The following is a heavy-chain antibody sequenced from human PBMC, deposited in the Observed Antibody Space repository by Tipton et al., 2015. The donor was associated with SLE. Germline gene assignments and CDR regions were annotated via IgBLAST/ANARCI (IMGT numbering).Heavy chain of an antibody. CDR1: GFTFSNYW. J-gene: IGHJ5*02. D-gene: IGHD2-2*03. V-gene: IGHV3-74*01. CDR3: ARVGGYCSSTSCRWFDP. CDR2: INSDGSST. Sequence: SLRLSCAASGFTFSNYWMSWVRQAPGKGLVWVSRINSDGSSTNYADSVKGRFTVSRDNAKNTLYLQMNSLRAEDTAVYYCARVGGYCSSTSCRWFDPWGQGTLVTVSS.